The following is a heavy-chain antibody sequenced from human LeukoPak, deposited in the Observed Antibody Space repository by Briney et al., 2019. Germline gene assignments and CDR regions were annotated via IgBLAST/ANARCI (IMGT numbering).Heavy chain of an antibody. CDR2: IIPIFGTA. Sequence: SVKVSCKASGGTFSSYAISWVRQAPGQGLEWMGGIIPIFGTANYAQKFQGRVTITADESTSTAYMELSSLRSEDTAVYYCARAGLPGYYSDYWGQGTLVTVSS. J-gene: IGHJ4*02. CDR1: GGTFSSYA. V-gene: IGHV1-69*01. CDR3: ARAGLPGYYSDY. D-gene: IGHD4-11*01.